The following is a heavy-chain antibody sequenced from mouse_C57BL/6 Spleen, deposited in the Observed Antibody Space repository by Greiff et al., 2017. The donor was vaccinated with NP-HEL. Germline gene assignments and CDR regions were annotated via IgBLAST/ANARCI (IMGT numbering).Heavy chain of an antibody. J-gene: IGHJ3*01. Sequence: QVQLQQPGAELVKPGASVKMSCKASGYTFTSYWITWVKQRPGQGLEWIGDIYPGSGSTNYNEKFKSKATLTVDTSSSTAYMQLSSLTSEDSAVYYCARYHYGSSWGFAYWGQGTLVTVSA. CDR3: ARYHYGSSWGFAY. CDR1: GYTFTSYW. V-gene: IGHV1-55*01. D-gene: IGHD1-1*01. CDR2: IYPGSGST.